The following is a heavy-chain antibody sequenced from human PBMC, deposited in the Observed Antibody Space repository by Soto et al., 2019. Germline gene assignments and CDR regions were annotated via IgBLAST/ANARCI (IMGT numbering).Heavy chain of an antibody. J-gene: IGHJ4*02. CDR3: ASVPSVVTFFVY. Sequence: QVQLVQSGAEVKKPGASVKVSCKASGYTFTSYYMHWVRQAPGQGLEWMGIINPSGGSTSYAPMLQGRVTMPRDTSTSTVYIGLSRLTSEVTAVYYVASVPSVVTFFVYWGQGALGTVCS. V-gene: IGHV1-46*04. D-gene: IGHD2-21*02. CDR1: GYTFTSYY. CDR2: INPSGGST.